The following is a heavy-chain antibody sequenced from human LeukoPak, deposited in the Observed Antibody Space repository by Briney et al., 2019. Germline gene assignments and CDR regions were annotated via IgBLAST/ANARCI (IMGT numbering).Heavy chain of an antibody. J-gene: IGHJ6*03. CDR3: ARGQLELPLFYYYYMGV. CDR1: GGSISSGSYC. D-gene: IGHD1-7*01. CDR2: IYTSGST. Sequence: SQTLSLTCTVSGGSISSGSYCWSWIRQPAGKGLEWIGRIYTSGSTNYNPSLKSRVTISVDTSKNQFSLKLSSVTAADTAVYYCARGQLELPLFYYYYMGVWGKGTTVTVSS. V-gene: IGHV4-61*02.